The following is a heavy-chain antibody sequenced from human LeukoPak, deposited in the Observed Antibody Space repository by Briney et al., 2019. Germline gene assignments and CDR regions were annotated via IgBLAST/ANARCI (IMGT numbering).Heavy chain of an antibody. CDR2: IYYSGST. Sequence: SQTLSLTCTVSGGSISSGGYYWSWIRQHPGKGLEWIGYIYYSGSTYYNPTLKSRVTISVDTSKSQFSLKLSSVTAADTAVYYCARTASIVVVPAAIPLGFNDAFDIWGQGTMVTVSS. D-gene: IGHD2-2*01. V-gene: IGHV4-31*03. CDR1: GGSISSGGYY. CDR3: ARTASIVVVPAAIPLGFNDAFDI. J-gene: IGHJ3*02.